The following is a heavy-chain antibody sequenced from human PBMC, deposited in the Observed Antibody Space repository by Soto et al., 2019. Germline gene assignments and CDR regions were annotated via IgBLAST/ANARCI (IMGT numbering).Heavy chain of an antibody. CDR3: ARGFSGGKVWFDP. Sequence: SVKVSCKASGGTFSSYAISWVRQAPGQGLEWMGGIIPIFGTANYAQKSQGRVTITADESTSTAYMELSSLRSEDTAVYYCARGFSGGKVWFDPWGQGTLVTVSS. D-gene: IGHD2-15*01. CDR2: IIPIFGTA. CDR1: GGTFSSYA. J-gene: IGHJ5*02. V-gene: IGHV1-69*13.